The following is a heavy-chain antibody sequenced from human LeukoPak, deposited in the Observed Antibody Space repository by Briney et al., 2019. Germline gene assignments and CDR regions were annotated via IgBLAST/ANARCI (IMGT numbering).Heavy chain of an antibody. CDR3: ARDLRTYYPRHFDS. J-gene: IGHJ4*02. CDR1: GFTFSSYW. V-gene: IGHV3-7*04. CDR2: IKQDGSEK. Sequence: GGSLRLSCAASGFTFSSYWMTWVRQAPGKGLEWVANIKQDGSEKYYVDSVKGRFTIPRDNAKNSLYLQLNSLRAEDTAVYFCARDLRTYYPRHFDSWGQGTLVTVSS. D-gene: IGHD3-22*01.